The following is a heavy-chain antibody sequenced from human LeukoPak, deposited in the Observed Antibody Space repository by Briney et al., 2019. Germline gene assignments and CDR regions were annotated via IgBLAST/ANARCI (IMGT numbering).Heavy chain of an antibody. J-gene: IGHJ4*02. D-gene: IGHD2-2*01. Sequence: GSVKVSCKASGYTFTGYYMHWVRQAPGQGLEWMGWINPNSGGTNYAQKFQGRVTMTRDTSISTAYMELSRLRSDDTAVYYCARDNRRYCSSTSCYLYYWGQGTLVTVSS. CDR3: ARDNRRYCSSTSCYLYY. CDR2: INPNSGGT. CDR1: GYTFTGYY. V-gene: IGHV1-2*02.